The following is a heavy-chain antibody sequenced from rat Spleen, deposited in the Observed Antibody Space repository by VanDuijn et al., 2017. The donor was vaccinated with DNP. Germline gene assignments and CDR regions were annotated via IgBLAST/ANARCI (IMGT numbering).Heavy chain of an antibody. CDR3: VRWNSGHFDY. Sequence: EVQLVESRGGLVQPGGSLKLSCADSGLTFSGYYMAWVCQAPTKGLEWVAYIGSPAYAPYYADSVKGRFTISRDNAKSTLYLQMNTLRSEDMATYYCVRWNSGHFDYWGQGVMVTVSS. CDR1: GLTFSGYY. J-gene: IGHJ2*01. D-gene: IGHD4-3*01. CDR2: IGSPAYAP. V-gene: IGHV5-22*01.